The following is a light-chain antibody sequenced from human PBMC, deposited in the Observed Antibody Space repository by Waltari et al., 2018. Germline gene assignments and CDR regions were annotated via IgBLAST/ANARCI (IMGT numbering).Light chain of an antibody. CDR3: AAWDDSLNGRWV. J-gene: IGLJ3*02. Sequence: QSVLTQPPSASGTPGQRVTISCSGDSSNIGTTTVNWYQQLPGTAPKLLIYNNNELPSGVPDRFSASKSGTAASLAISVLQSEDEGDYYCAAWDDSLNGRWVFGGGTKLTVL. CDR1: SSNIGTTT. CDR2: NNN. V-gene: IGLV1-44*01.